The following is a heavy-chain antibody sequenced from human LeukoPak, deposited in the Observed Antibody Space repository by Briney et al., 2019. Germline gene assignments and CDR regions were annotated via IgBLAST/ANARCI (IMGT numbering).Heavy chain of an antibody. CDR2: ISGSGGST. CDR1: GFTFSSYA. D-gene: IGHD3-22*01. V-gene: IGHV3-23*01. Sequence: GGSLRLSCAASGFTFSSYAMSWVRQAPGKGLEWVSAISGSGGSTYYADSVKGRFTISRDNSKNTLYLQMNSLRAEDTAVYYCAKGSDYYDSSGYFSCVYYWGQGTLVTVSS. J-gene: IGHJ4*02. CDR3: AKGSDYYDSSGYFSCVYY.